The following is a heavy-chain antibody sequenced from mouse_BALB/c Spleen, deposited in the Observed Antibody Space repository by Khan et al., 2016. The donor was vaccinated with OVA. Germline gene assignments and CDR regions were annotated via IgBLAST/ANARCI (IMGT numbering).Heavy chain of an antibody. J-gene: IGHJ3*01. CDR3: ANHGSSSAWLTY. V-gene: IGHV1-7*01. CDR1: GYTFTSYW. Sequence: VQLQESGAELAKPGASVKMSCKASGYTFTSYWMHWVKQRPGQSLEWIGYINPSTGYTEYNQRFKDKATLTADKSSSTAYMQLSSLTSEESAVYYCANHGSSSAWLTYWGQGTLVTVSA. D-gene: IGHD1-1*01. CDR2: INPSTGYT.